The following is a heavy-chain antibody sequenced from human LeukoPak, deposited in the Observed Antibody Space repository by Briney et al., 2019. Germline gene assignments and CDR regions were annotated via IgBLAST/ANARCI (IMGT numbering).Heavy chain of an antibody. V-gene: IGHV3-23*01. J-gene: IGHJ4*02. CDR3: AKFRSYGASSFDY. D-gene: IGHD4-17*01. CDR1: GLTFSSYA. CDR2: ISASSGHT. Sequence: GGSLRLSCAASGLTFSSYAMSWVRQAPGKGLEWVSAISASSGHTYYADSVKGRFTISRDNSKNTLYLHLNILRAEDTAVYYCAKFRSYGASSFDYWGQGTLVTVSS.